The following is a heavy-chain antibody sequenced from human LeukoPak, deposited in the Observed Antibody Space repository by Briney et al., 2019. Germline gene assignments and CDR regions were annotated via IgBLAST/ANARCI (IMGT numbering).Heavy chain of an antibody. CDR3: EGRANGLPEY. Sequence: GGSLRLSCAASGFTFSRYWMHWVRQAPGKGLVWVSRIDSDGTNRDYADSVKGRSTISRDNAKNTVYLQVNSLRDEDTAVYYCEGRANGLPEYWGQGSLVTVSS. CDR2: IDSDGTNR. J-gene: IGHJ4*02. D-gene: IGHD2-15*01. CDR1: GFTFSRYW. V-gene: IGHV3-74*01.